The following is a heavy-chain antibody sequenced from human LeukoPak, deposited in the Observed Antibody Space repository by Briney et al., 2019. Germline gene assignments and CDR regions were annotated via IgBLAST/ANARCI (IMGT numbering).Heavy chain of an antibody. CDR2: IYHSGST. V-gene: IGHV4-38-2*01. J-gene: IGHJ4*02. D-gene: IGHD3-3*01. CDR1: GYSISSGFY. Sequence: SETLSLTCAVSGYSISSGFYWGWVRQPPGKGLEWTGTIYHSGSTYYNPSLKSRVTISVDTSKNQFSLKLSSVTAADTAVYYCPRHGFWSGYNYVLDYWGQGTLVTVSS. CDR3: PRHGFWSGYNYVLDY.